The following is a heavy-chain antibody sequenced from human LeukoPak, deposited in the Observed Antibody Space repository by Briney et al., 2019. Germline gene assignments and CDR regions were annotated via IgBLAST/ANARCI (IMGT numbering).Heavy chain of an antibody. D-gene: IGHD2-21*01. J-gene: IGHJ3*02. CDR3: ASAGVDVVVSGRPLDAFDI. Sequence: GESLKISCKGSGYTFTTYWIAWVRRMPGKGLEWMGIIYPGDSDTRYSPSFQGQVTISADKSISTAYLQWSSLKASDTAMYYCASAGVDVVVSGRPLDAFDIWGQGTMVTVSS. CDR2: IYPGDSDT. CDR1: GYTFTTYW. V-gene: IGHV5-51*01.